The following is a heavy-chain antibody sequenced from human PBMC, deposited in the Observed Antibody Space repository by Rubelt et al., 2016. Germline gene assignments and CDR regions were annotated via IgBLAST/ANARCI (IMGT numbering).Heavy chain of an antibody. V-gene: IGHV3-7*01. Sequence: VRQAPGKGLEWVANIKQDGSEKYYVDSVKGRFTISRDNAKNSLYLQMNSLRDEDTAVYYCAKDRHIYGSSPFDYWGQGTLVTVSS. J-gene: IGHJ4*02. CDR3: AKDRHIYGSSPFDY. D-gene: IGHD5-18*01. CDR2: IKQDGSEK.